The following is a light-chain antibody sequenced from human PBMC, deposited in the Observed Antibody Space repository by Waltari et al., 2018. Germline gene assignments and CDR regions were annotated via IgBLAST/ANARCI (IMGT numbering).Light chain of an antibody. J-gene: IGKJ1*01. V-gene: IGKV3-15*01. CDR2: SAS. CDR3: QQYNNWPWT. Sequence: EIVMTQSPATLAVSPGERATLSCRASQSVGSNYLAWYQQTPGQAPRLLISSASTRATGVPARFSGSGSGTEFTLTISSLQSEDFAIYYCQQYNNWPWTFGQGTKVEI. CDR1: QSVGSN.